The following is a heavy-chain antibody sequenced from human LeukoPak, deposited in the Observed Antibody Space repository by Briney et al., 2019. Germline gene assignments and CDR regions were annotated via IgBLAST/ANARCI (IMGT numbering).Heavy chain of an antibody. CDR3: ARRSARRGYGDYKSPNFDY. D-gene: IGHD4-17*01. V-gene: IGHV4-59*12. Sequence: PSETLSLTCTVTGGSISSYHWSWIRQPPGKGLECIGYIYSSGSTNYNPSLKSRVTISVDTSKNQFSLKLSSVTAADTAVYYCARRSARRGYGDYKSPNFDYWGQGTLVTVSS. CDR1: GGSISSYH. CDR2: IYSSGST. J-gene: IGHJ4*02.